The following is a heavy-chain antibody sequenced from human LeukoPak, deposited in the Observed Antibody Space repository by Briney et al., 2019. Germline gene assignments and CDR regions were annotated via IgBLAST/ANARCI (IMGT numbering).Heavy chain of an antibody. V-gene: IGHV3-33*01. J-gene: IGHJ4*02. Sequence: GRSLRLSCAASGFTFSTYAMHWVRQAPGKGLEWVAMIWYNGKNKHYADSVKGRFTISRDNSKNTLDLQMNSLRADDTAVYYCVRDPSNSGWAFDYWGQGTPVTVSS. CDR1: GFTFSTYA. CDR2: IWYNGKNK. CDR3: VRDPSNSGWAFDY. D-gene: IGHD6-19*01.